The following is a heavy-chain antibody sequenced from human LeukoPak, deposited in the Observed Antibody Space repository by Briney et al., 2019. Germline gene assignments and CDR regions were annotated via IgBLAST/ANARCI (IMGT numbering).Heavy chain of an antibody. V-gene: IGHV3-7*03. CDR1: GFTFSSYW. CDR3: ARGTLIAEAGTW. Sequence: GGSLRLSCAASGFTFSSYWMSWVRQAPGEGLEWVAKINQDGTEKAYVDCVRGRFTISRDNAKNSLFLQMNSLRAEDTAVYYCARGTLIAEAGTWWGQGTLVTVSS. CDR2: INQDGTEK. J-gene: IGHJ4*02. D-gene: IGHD6-13*01.